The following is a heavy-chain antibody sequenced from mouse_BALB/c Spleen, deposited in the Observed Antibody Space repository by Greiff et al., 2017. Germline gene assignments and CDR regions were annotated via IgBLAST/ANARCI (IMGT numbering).Heavy chain of an antibody. CDR2: ISNLAYSI. D-gene: IGHD4-1*01. J-gene: IGHJ3*01. CDR1: GFTFSDYG. CDR3: ARDLRTGAFAY. Sequence: EVQGVESGGGLVQPGGSRKLSCAASGFTFSDYGMAWVRQAPGKGPEWVAFISNLAYSIYYADTVTGRFTISRENAKNTLYLEMSSLRSEDTAMYYCARDLRTGAFAYWGQGTLVTVSA. V-gene: IGHV5-15*02.